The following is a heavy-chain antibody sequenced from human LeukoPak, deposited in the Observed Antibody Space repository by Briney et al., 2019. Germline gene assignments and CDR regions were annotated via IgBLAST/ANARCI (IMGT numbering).Heavy chain of an antibody. Sequence: SETLSLTCTVSGGSISSYYWSWIRQPPGKGLEWIGYIYYSGSTNYNPFLKSRVTISVDRSKNQFSLKLSSVTAADTAVYYCARVISGSSMDVWGKGTSVTVSS. CDR2: IYYSGST. D-gene: IGHD6-25*01. CDR1: GGSISSYY. J-gene: IGHJ6*03. V-gene: IGHV4-59*12. CDR3: ARVISGSSMDV.